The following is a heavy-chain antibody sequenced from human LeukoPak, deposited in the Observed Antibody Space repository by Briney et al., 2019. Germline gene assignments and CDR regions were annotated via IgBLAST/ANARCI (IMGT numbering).Heavy chain of an antibody. V-gene: IGHV1-69*04. CDR3: ARAGVEMATKWEFYYYYGMDV. CDR2: IIPILGIA. J-gene: IGHJ6*02. CDR1: GGTFSSYA. D-gene: IGHD5-24*01. Sequence: SVKVSCKASGGTFSSYAISWVRQAPGQGLEWMGRIIPILGIANYAQKFQGRVTITADKSTSTAYMELSSPRSEDTAVYYCARAGVEMATKWEFYYYYGMDVWGQGTTVTVSS.